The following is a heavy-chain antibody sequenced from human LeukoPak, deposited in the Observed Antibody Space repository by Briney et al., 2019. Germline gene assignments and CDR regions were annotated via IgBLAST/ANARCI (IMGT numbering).Heavy chain of an antibody. D-gene: IGHD6-13*01. V-gene: IGHV1-8*01. CDR1: GYSLTSFD. Sequence: ASVKVSCKASGYSLTSFDINWVRHGSGQGLEWMGWMNPKRGNTGYAPTFQGRVTITRDTSIDTAFMELSSLRPDDTAVYYCARGGSSSSYYNNYGMDVWGQGTTITVSS. CDR2: MNPKRGNT. CDR3: ARGGSSSSYYNNYGMDV. J-gene: IGHJ6*02.